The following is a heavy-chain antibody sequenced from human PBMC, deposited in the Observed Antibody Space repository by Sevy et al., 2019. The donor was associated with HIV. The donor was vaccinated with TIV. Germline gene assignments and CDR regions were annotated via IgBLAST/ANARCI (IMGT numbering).Heavy chain of an antibody. J-gene: IGHJ3*02. D-gene: IGHD5-18*01. Sequence: GGSLRLSCAASGFTFSSYSMNWVRQAPGKGLEWVSSISSSSSYIYYEDSVKGRFTISRDNAKNSLYLQMNSLRAEDTAVYYCAALNVDTSAFDIWGQETMVTVSS. V-gene: IGHV3-21*01. CDR2: ISSSSSYI. CDR3: AALNVDTSAFDI. CDR1: GFTFSSYS.